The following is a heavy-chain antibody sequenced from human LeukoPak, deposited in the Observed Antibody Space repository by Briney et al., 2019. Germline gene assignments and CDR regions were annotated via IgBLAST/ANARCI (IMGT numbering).Heavy chain of an antibody. J-gene: IGHJ4*02. Sequence: GGSLRLSCAASGFTFSSYAMSWVRQAPGKGLEWVSAISGSGGSTYYGDSVKGRFTISRDNSKNTLYLQMNSLRAEDTAVYYCARDKEYGSGSFDYWGQGTLVTVSS. CDR2: ISGSGGST. CDR3: ARDKEYGSGSFDY. D-gene: IGHD3-10*01. V-gene: IGHV3-23*01. CDR1: GFTFSSYA.